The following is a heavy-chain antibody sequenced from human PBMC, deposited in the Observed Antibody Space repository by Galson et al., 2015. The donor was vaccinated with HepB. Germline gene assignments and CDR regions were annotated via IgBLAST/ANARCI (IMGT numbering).Heavy chain of an antibody. Sequence: SVKVSCKVSGYTLTELSMHWVRQAPGKGLEWMGGFDPEDGETIYAQKFQGRVTMTEDTSTDTAYMELSSLRSEDTAVYYCATGPRRGFGELWIYWGQGTLVTVSS. CDR2: FDPEDGET. J-gene: IGHJ4*02. CDR3: ATGPRRGFGELWIY. V-gene: IGHV1-24*01. D-gene: IGHD3-10*01. CDR1: GYTLTELS.